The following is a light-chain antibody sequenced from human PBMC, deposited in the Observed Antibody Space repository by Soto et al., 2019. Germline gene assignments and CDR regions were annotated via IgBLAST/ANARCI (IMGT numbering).Light chain of an antibody. CDR3: HQSDSTPQT. V-gene: IGKV1-39*01. CDR1: QNIGTY. J-gene: IGKJ1*01. Sequence: DIQLTQSPSSLSASLGDRVTISCRASQNIGTYLNWFLQKPGEAPKLLIYVATSLQNGVPSRFSGTGSETDFTLNISSLQPEDVGVYFCHQSDSTPQTFGQGTRV. CDR2: VAT.